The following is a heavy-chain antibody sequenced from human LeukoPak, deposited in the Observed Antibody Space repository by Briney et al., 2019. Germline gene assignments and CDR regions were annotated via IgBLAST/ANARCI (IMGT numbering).Heavy chain of an antibody. V-gene: IGHV3-23*01. CDR3: AKDTAAAGLMTR. CDR1: GFTFSSYA. J-gene: IGHJ4*02. CDR2: ISGSGGST. D-gene: IGHD6-13*01. Sequence: QTGGSLRLSCAASGFTFSSYAMSWVRQAPGKGLEWVSAISGSGGSTYYADSVKGRFTISRDNSKNTLYLQMNGLRAEDTAVYYCAKDTAAAGLMTRWGQGTLVTVSS.